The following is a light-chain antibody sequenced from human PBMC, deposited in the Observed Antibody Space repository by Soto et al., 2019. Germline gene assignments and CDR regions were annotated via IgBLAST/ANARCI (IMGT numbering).Light chain of an antibody. CDR3: CSHAGRGSVL. CDR2: DVT. Sequence: QSALAQPASVSGSPGQSITISCTGTSSDIGRYDIVSWYQQYPGKAPKLIIYDVTTRPSGVSDRLSASKSGNTASLTISGLQAEDEADYYCCSHAGRGSVLFGGGTKVTVL. J-gene: IGLJ2*01. CDR1: SSDIGRYDI. V-gene: IGLV2-23*02.